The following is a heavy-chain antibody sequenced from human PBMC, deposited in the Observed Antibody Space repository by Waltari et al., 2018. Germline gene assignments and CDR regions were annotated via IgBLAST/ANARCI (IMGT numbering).Heavy chain of an antibody. V-gene: IGHV4-30-4*08. Sequence: QVQLQESGPGLVKPSQTLSLTCTVSGGSISSGDYYWSWIRQPPGTGLEWIGYIYYSGSTYYNPSLKSRVTISVDTSKNQFSLKLSSVTAADTAVYYCARDRISYYYDSSGYRFYYMDVWGKGTTVTVSS. CDR2: IYYSGST. D-gene: IGHD3-22*01. J-gene: IGHJ6*03. CDR3: ARDRISYYYDSSGYRFYYMDV. CDR1: GGSISSGDYY.